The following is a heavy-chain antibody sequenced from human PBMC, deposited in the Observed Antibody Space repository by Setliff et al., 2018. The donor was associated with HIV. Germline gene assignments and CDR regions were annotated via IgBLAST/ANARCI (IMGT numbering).Heavy chain of an antibody. J-gene: IGHJ5*02. D-gene: IGHD3-9*01. Sequence: SETLSLTCAVYGRSFSGYYWNWIRQSPGKGLEWIGEINHSGGTNYNPSLKSRVTMSIDTSKNQFSLNVSSVTAADTAVYFCARARYGTSFDPWGQGTLVTVSS. V-gene: IGHV4-34*01. CDR3: ARARYGTSFDP. CDR2: INHSGGT. CDR1: GRSFSGYY.